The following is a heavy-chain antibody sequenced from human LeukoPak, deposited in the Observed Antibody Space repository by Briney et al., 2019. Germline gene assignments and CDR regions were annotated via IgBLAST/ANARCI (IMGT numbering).Heavy chain of an antibody. CDR2: ISRSGTTI. D-gene: IGHD1/OR15-1a*01. CDR3: ARGTITYSDY. Sequence: PGGSLRLSCAASGFTSSSYGMNWVRQAPGKGLEWVSYISRSGTTIYYADSVRGRFTISRDNAKNSLYLQMNSLRADDTAVYYCARGTITYSDYWGQGTLVTVSS. V-gene: IGHV3-48*03. CDR1: GFTSSSYG. J-gene: IGHJ4*02.